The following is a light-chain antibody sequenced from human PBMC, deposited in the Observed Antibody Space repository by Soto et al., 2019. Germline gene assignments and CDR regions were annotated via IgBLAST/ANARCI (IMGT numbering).Light chain of an antibody. CDR3: QQYGGSPGA. CDR1: QSVSSSY. J-gene: IGKJ1*01. CDR2: GAS. V-gene: IGKV3-20*01. Sequence: EMVLTQSPGNLSLSPGERATLSCRASQSVSSSYLAWYQQKPGQAPRLLIYGASNRATGIPDRFSGRGSGTDFTLTINTLEPEDFAVYYCQQYGGSPGAFGQGPKVEI.